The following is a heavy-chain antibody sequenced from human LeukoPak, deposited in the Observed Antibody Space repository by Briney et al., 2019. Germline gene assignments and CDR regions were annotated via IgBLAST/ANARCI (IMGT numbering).Heavy chain of an antibody. J-gene: IGHJ4*02. CDR1: GFTFSSYG. V-gene: IGHV3-33*01. Sequence: GRSLRLSCAASGFTFSSYGMHWVRQAPGKGLEWVAVIWYDGSNKYYADSVKGRFTISRDNSKDTLYLQMNSLRAEDTAVYYCASAETLWFGELLIWGQGTLVTVSS. CDR2: IWYDGSNK. D-gene: IGHD3-10*01. CDR3: ASAETLWFGELLI.